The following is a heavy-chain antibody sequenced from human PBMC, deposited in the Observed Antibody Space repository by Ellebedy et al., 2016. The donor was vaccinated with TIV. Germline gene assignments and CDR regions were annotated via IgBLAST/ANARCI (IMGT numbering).Heavy chain of an antibody. CDR1: GFSFRNYW. V-gene: IGHV3-7*03. CDR3: ARQGDYDSGYGMDL. Sequence: GESLKISCAASGFSFRNYWMNWVRQAPGKGLELVANINQDGRAKNYVDSVKGRFTISRDNAKNSVYLQMNSLRAEDTAVYYCARQGDYDSGYGMDLWGQGTTVTASS. CDR2: INQDGRAK. D-gene: IGHD3-22*01. J-gene: IGHJ6*02.